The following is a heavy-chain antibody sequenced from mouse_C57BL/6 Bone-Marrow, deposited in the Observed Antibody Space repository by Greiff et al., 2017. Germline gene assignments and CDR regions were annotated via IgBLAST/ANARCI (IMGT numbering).Heavy chain of an antibody. CDR3: RRSLFWFAY. J-gene: IGHJ3*01. CDR2: IYPGNSDT. Sequence: EVQLQQSGTVLARPGASVKLSCKTSGYTFTSYWMHWVKQRPGQGLEWIGAIYPGNSDTSYNQKFKGKATLTAVTSASTAYMELSSLTNEDAAVYYCRRSLFWFAYWGQGTLVTVSA. CDR1: GYTFTSYW. V-gene: IGHV1-5*01.